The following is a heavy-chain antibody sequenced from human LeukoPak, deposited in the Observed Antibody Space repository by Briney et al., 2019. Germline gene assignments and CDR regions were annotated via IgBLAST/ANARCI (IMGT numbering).Heavy chain of an antibody. J-gene: IGHJ4*02. Sequence: GESLRLSCTASGFTFSDCDMNWVRQAPGKGLEWVSSISYRSSHIYYAGSVKGRFTISRDNAKNSLYLQMNSLRAEDTAVYYCARAFPPLRTAAAGDYWGQGTLVTVSS. V-gene: IGHV3-21*01. D-gene: IGHD6-13*01. CDR2: ISYRSSHI. CDR3: ARAFPPLRTAAAGDY. CDR1: GFTFSDCD.